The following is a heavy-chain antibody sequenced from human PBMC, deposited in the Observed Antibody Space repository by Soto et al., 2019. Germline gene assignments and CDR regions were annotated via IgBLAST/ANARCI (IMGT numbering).Heavy chain of an antibody. D-gene: IGHD3-22*01. CDR3: ARGDYYDIHDY. Sequence: QVQLVQSGAXVKKPXASVXVXXXXXXXTFTXYAMHWVRQAPGQRLEWMGWINAGNGNTKYSQKFQGRVTITRDTSASTAYMELSSLRSEDTAVYYCARGDYYDIHDYWGQGTLVTVSS. V-gene: IGHV1-3*01. CDR1: XXTFTXYA. CDR2: INAGNGNT. J-gene: IGHJ4*02.